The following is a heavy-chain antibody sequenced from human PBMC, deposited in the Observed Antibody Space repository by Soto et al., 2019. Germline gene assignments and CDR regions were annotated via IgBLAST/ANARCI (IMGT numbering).Heavy chain of an antibody. V-gene: IGHV3-23*01. D-gene: IGHD6-6*01. CDR2: LSSSGGST. Sequence: VQLLESGGGLVQPGGSLRLSCAASGFAFSSYALNWVRQAPGKGLEWVSTLSSSGGSTYYADSVKGRFTMSRDNSKNTVYLQMNSLRAEDTALYYCAKDKGSSRFYGLDVWGPGTTVTVSS. J-gene: IGHJ6*02. CDR1: GFAFSSYA. CDR3: AKDKGSSRFYGLDV.